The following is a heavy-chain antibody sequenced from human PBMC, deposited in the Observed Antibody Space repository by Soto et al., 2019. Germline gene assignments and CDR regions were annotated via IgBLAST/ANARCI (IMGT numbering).Heavy chain of an antibody. J-gene: IGHJ6*02. CDR2: ISGSGGST. V-gene: IGHV3-23*01. CDR1: GFIFSSHA. CDR3: AKYGCSTTTCYSYYYYYGMDV. Sequence: EVQLLASGGGLVQPGGSLRLSCAASGFIFSSHAMSWVRQAPGKGLEWVSAISGSGGSTYYADSVKGRFTISRDNSKNTLYLQMNSLRAEDTAVYYCAKYGCSTTTCYSYYYYYGMDVWGQGTTVTVSS. D-gene: IGHD2-2*01.